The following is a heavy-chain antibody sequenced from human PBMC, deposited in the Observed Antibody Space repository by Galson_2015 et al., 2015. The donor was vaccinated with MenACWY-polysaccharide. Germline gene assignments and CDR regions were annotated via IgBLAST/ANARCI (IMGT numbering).Heavy chain of an antibody. D-gene: IGHD3/OR15-3a*01. CDR3: TRAHCLDCPPDS. J-gene: IGHJ3*01. CDR2: IRGGGDII. Sequence: SLRLSCAASGFTFGDYYMTWIRQAPGKGLEWVAHIRGGGDIIHYADAVKGRFIISRDNARNSLTLQMNSLRAADTAVYFCTRAHCLDCPPDSWGQGTMVTVSS. V-gene: IGHV3-11*01. CDR1: GFTFGDYY.